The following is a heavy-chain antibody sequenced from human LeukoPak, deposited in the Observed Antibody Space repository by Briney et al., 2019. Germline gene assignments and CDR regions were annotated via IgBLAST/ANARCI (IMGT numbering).Heavy chain of an antibody. Sequence: SETLSLTCAVYGGSFSGYYWSWIRQPPGKGLEWIGSIYYSGSTYYNPSLKSRVTISVDTSKNQFSLKLSSVTAADTAVYYCARVGAVTMIVVVISDAFDIWGQGTMVTVSS. J-gene: IGHJ3*02. D-gene: IGHD3-22*01. CDR1: GGSFSGYY. V-gene: IGHV4-34*01. CDR3: ARVGAVTMIVVVISDAFDI. CDR2: IYYSGST.